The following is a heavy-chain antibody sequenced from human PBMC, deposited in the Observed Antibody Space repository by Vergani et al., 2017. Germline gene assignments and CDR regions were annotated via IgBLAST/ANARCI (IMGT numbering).Heavy chain of an antibody. Sequence: QVTLRESGPALVKPTQTLTLTCTFSGFSLSTSGMCVSWIRQPPGKALEWLARIDWDDDKYYSTSLKTRLTISKDTSKNQVVLTMTNMDPVDTATYYCARSRWNYYDSSGYSLWFDPWGQGTLVTVSS. D-gene: IGHD3-22*01. V-gene: IGHV2-70*15. CDR1: GFSLSTSGMC. J-gene: IGHJ5*02. CDR3: ARSRWNYYDSSGYSLWFDP. CDR2: IDWDDDK.